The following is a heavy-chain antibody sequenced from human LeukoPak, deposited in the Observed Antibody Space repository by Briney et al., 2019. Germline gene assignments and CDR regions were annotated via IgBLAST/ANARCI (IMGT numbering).Heavy chain of an antibody. Sequence: GASLKISYKGSGYSFTSYWIGWVRPMPGKGLEWMGIIYPGDSDTRYSPSFQGQVTISADKSISTAYLQWSSLKASDTAMYYCARGGYCSSTSCYEENWFDHWGQGTLVTVSS. J-gene: IGHJ5*02. CDR2: IYPGDSDT. V-gene: IGHV5-51*01. CDR3: ARGGYCSSTSCYEENWFDH. D-gene: IGHD2-2*01. CDR1: GYSFTSYW.